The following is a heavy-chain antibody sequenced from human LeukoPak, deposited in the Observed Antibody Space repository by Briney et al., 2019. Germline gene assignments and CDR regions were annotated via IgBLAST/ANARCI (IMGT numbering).Heavy chain of an antibody. CDR2: INPSGGST. CDR1: GYTFTSYY. V-gene: IGHV1-46*01. D-gene: IGHD1-26*01. J-gene: IGHJ6*02. Sequence: ASVKVSCKASGYTFTSYYTHWVRQAPGQGLEWMGIINPSGGSTNYAQKFQGRVTMTRDTSTSTVYMELNSLRSEDTAVYYCARDPVGATLYYYYGMDVWGQGTTVTVSS. CDR3: ARDPVGATLYYYYGMDV.